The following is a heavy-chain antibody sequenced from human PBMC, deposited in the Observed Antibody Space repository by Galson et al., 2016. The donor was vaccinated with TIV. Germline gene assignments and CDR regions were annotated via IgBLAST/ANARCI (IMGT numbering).Heavy chain of an antibody. D-gene: IGHD3-3*01. CDR2: ISLNGHHI. V-gene: IGHV3-21*01. Sequence: SLRLSCAASGFAFNFYQMNWVRQAPGKGLEWISSISLNGHHIYYADSVKGRFTISRDNAESLVFLEMNSLRIDDTAIYYCARDTAEWRTDSFYFVYWGQGVLVTVSS. CDR1: GFAFNFYQ. J-gene: IGHJ4*02. CDR3: ARDTAEWRTDSFYFVY.